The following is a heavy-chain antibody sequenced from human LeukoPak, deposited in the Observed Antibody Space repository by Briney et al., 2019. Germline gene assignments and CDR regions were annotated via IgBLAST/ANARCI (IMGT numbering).Heavy chain of an antibody. J-gene: IGHJ6*03. CDR1: TFIFSDYA. Sequence: PGGSLRLSCAASTFIFSDYAMTWVRQAPGKGLEWVANIKQDGIEKYYVDSVKGRFTISRDNAKNSLFLQMNGPRAEDTAVYYCAREEYMDVWGKGTTVTVSS. CDR2: IKQDGIEK. V-gene: IGHV3-7*01. CDR3: AREEYMDV.